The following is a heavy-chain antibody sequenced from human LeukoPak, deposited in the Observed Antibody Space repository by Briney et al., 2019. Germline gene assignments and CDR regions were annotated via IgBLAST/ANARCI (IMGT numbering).Heavy chain of an antibody. CDR3: AKGCSNNWSFDN. Sequence: PGGSLRLSCAAAGLTFSNYGMHWVRQAPGKGLQWVAYIRYDGRNKYSADSVKGRFTIYRDNSKSTLYLQMNSLRPEDTAVYYCAKGCSNNWSFDNWGQGTLVTVSS. J-gene: IGHJ4*02. CDR1: GLTFSNYG. CDR2: IRYDGRNK. D-gene: IGHD1-1*01. V-gene: IGHV3-30*02.